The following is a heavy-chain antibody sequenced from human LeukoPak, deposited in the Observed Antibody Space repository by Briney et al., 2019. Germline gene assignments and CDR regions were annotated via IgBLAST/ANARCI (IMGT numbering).Heavy chain of an antibody. V-gene: IGHV4-59*01. Sequence: SETLSLTCTVSGGSISSYYWSWIRQPPGKGLEWIGYIYYSGSTNYNPSLKSQVTISVDTSKNQFSLKLSSVTAADTAVYYCARAGHSSGYYYYMDVWGKGTTVTVSS. CDR3: ARAGHSSGYYYYMDV. J-gene: IGHJ6*03. CDR1: GGSISSYY. CDR2: IYYSGST. D-gene: IGHD6-19*01.